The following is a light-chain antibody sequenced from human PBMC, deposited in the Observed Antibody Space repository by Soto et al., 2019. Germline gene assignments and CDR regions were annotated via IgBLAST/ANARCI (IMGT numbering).Light chain of an antibody. CDR2: GAS. CDR1: QSVSSS. Sequence: EIVMTQSPATLSVSPGERATLSCRASQSVSSSLAWYQQKPGQTPRLLIYGASTRATGIPARFSGSGSGTEFTLTISSLQSEDFAVYSCQQYDDWPRNTFGQGTKVEIK. J-gene: IGKJ2*01. V-gene: IGKV3-15*01. CDR3: QQYDDWPRNT.